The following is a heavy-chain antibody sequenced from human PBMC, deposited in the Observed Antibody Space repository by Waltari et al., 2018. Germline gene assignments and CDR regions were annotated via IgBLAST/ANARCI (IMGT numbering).Heavy chain of an antibody. CDR3: ARHRLDRGDSFDF. CDR1: EYSISTGFY. V-gene: IGHV4-38-2*02. CDR2: IYHPGNT. J-gene: IGHJ4*02. Sequence: QVQLQESGPGLVKPSGTLSLTCSVSEYSISTGFYWGWVRQTPGKGLEWMRVIYHPGNTKYNPPLNSRAAVSMDMSKNQFSLRLTAVTAADTAVYYCARHRLDRGDSFDFWGQGVLVTVSS. D-gene: IGHD3-22*01.